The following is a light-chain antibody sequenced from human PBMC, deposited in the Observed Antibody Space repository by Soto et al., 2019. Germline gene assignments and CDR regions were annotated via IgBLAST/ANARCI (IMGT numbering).Light chain of an antibody. J-gene: IGKJ2*01. Sequence: EIVLTQSPGTLSLSPGERATLSCRASQSVSSSYLAWYQQKPGQAPRLLIYDASSRATGIPDRFSGSGSGTDFTLTIIRQGPEDVAVYYCQQYGSSPGYTFGQGTKLEIK. CDR1: QSVSSSY. V-gene: IGKV3-20*01. CDR3: QQYGSSPGYT. CDR2: DAS.